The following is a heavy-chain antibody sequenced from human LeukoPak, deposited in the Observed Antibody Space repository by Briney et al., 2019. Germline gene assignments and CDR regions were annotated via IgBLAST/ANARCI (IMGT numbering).Heavy chain of an antibody. Sequence: SETLSLTCTVSGGSISSYYWSWIRQPPGKGLEWIGYIYYSGSTNYNLSLKSRVTISVDTSKNQFSLKLSSVTAADTAVYYCASNIVVVPAAIPAGPDYYYYYGMDVWGQGTTVTVSS. V-gene: IGHV4-59*12. CDR1: GGSISSYY. CDR2: IYYSGST. D-gene: IGHD2-2*02. J-gene: IGHJ6*02. CDR3: ASNIVVVPAAIPAGPDYYYYYGMDV.